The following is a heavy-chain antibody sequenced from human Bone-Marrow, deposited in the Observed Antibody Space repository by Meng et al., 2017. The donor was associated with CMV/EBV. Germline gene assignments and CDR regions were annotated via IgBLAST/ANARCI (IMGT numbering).Heavy chain of an antibody. D-gene: IGHD3-10*01. Sequence: ESLKISWTFPGGSVSSGAYYWSWIRQPPGEGLEWIGYIYYNGSTNYNPSLKSRVTISVDTSKNQFSLKLSSVTAADTAVYYCARDSCSWRFGELSRGMVVWGQGTTVTVSS. CDR3: ARDSCSWRFGELSRGMVV. CDR1: GGSVSSGAYY. CDR2: IYYNGST. J-gene: IGHJ6*02. V-gene: IGHV4-61*08.